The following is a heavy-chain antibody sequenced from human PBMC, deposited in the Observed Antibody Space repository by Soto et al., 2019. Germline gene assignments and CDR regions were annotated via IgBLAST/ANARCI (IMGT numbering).Heavy chain of an antibody. CDR2: ISNSGSVI. J-gene: IGHJ4*02. CDR3: ARLPKGTTVTS. Sequence: EVQLVESGGNLVQAGGSLRLSCAASGFSFISYSMSWVRQAPGKGLEWVSYISNSGSVIHDADSVKGRFTISRDNAKNSLSLQMNSLRDEDTALYYCARLPKGTTVTSWGRGTLVTVSS. CDR1: GFSFISYS. D-gene: IGHD4-17*01. V-gene: IGHV3-48*02.